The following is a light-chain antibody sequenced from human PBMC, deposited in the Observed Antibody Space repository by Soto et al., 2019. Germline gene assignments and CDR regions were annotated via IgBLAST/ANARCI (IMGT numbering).Light chain of an antibody. CDR3: QQYNNWPRT. Sequence: EKEMTQSPATLSVSPGERATLSCRASQSVNSNLAWYQQKPGQAPRLLIYGASTRATGIPARFSGSGSGTEFTLTISSLQSEDFAVYYCQQYNNWPRTFGQGTKVEIK. J-gene: IGKJ1*01. CDR2: GAS. CDR1: QSVNSN. V-gene: IGKV3-15*01.